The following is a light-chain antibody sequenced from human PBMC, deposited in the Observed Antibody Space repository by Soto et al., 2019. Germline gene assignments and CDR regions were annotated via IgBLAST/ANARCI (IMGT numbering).Light chain of an antibody. CDR2: EAS. J-gene: IGKJ1*01. CDR1: QTVGSTY. Sequence: ETLLTQSPGTLSLSPGERATLSCRTSQTVGSTYLAWYQQKPGQAPRLLIYEASRRATGIPGRFSGSGSGTDFTLTISRLEPEDFAVYYCQQRSNWWTFGQGTKVEIK. CDR3: QQRSNWWT. V-gene: IGKV3D-20*02.